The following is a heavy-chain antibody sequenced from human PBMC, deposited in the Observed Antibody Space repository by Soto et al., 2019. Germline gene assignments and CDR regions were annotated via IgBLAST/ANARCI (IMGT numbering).Heavy chain of an antibody. J-gene: IGHJ3*02. V-gene: IGHV3-74*01. D-gene: IGHD2-2*01. Sequence: GGSLRLSCAASGFTFSSYWMHWVRQAPGKGLVWVSRINGDGSSTTYADSVKGRFTISRDNAKNTLYLQMNSLRAEDTAVYYCAECCSSTVDIWGQGTMVT. CDR1: GFTFSSYW. CDR3: AECCSSTVDI. CDR2: INGDGSST.